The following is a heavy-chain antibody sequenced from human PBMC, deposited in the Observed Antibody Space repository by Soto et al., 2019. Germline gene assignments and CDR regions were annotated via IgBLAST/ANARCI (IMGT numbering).Heavy chain of an antibody. CDR3: ARRVLAAAGTNWFDP. CDR1: GYTFTSYC. V-gene: IGHV1-18*01. CDR2: ISAYNGNT. Sequence: ASVKVSCKASGYTFTSYCISWVRQAPGQGLEWMGWISAYNGNTNYAQKLQGRVTMTTDTSTSTAYMELRSLRSDDTAVYYCARRVLAAAGTNWFDPWGQGTLVTVSS. D-gene: IGHD6-13*01. J-gene: IGHJ5*02.